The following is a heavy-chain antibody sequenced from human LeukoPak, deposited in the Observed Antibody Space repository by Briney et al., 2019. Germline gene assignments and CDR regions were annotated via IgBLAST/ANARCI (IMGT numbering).Heavy chain of an antibody. D-gene: IGHD3-10*01. Sequence: PGGSLRLSCAASGFTFSSYAMSWVRQAPGKGLEWVSAISGSGGSTYYADSVKGRFTISRDNSKNTLYLQMNSVRAEDTAVYYCAKVPRRGVIMDAFDIWGQGTMVTVSS. V-gene: IGHV3-23*01. CDR3: AKVPRRGVIMDAFDI. CDR2: ISGSGGST. J-gene: IGHJ3*02. CDR1: GFTFSSYA.